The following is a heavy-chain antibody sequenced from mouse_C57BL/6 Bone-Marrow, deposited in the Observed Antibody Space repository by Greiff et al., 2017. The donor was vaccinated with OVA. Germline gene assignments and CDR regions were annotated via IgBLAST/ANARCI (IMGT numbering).Heavy chain of an antibody. CDR1: GFNIKDDY. Sequence: QVQQSGAELVRPGASVKLSCTASGFNIKDDYMHWVKQRPEQGLEWIGWIDPENGDTEYASKFQGKATITADTSSNTAYLQLSSLTSEDTAVYYCTTVRGYFDYWGQGTTLTVSS. CDR3: TTVRGYFDY. CDR2: IDPENGDT. D-gene: IGHD1-1*01. J-gene: IGHJ2*01. V-gene: IGHV14-4*01.